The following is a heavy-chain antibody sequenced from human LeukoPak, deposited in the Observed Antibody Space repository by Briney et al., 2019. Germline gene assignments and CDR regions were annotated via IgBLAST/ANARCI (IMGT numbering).Heavy chain of an antibody. D-gene: IGHD2-15*01. J-gene: IGHJ4*02. CDR1: GFTFSSYG. CDR2: IWYDGSNK. CDR3: ARVGVGYCSGGSCYELDY. V-gene: IGHV3-33*01. Sequence: PGGSLRLSCAASGFTFSSYGMHWVRQAPGKGLEWVAVIWYDGSNKYYADSVKGRFTISRDNSKNTLYLQMNSLRAEDTAVYYCARVGVGYCSGGSCYELDYWGQGTLVTVSS.